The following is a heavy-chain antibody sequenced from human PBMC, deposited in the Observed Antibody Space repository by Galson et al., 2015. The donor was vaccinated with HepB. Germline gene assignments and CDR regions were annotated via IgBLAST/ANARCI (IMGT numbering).Heavy chain of an antibody. D-gene: IGHD1-26*01. J-gene: IGHJ6*02. V-gene: IGHV3-23*01. CDR2: ISGSGGRT. CDR1: GFTFSSYA. Sequence: SLRLSCAASGFTFSSYAMNWVRQAPGKGLKWVLAISGSGGRTYYADSVKGRFTISRDNSKNTLYLQMDSLRAEDTAVYYSAKGLGSYYYHTLDVWGQGTTVTVSS. CDR3: AKGLGSYYYHTLDV.